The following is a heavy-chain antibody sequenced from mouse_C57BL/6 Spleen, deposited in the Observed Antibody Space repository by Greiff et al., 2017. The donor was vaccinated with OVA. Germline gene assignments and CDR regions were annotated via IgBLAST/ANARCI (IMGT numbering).Heavy chain of an antibody. J-gene: IGHJ2*01. V-gene: IGHV1-26*01. Sequence: VQLQQSGPELVKPGASVKISCKASGYTFTDYYMNWVKQSHGKSLEWIGDINPNNGGTSYTQKFKGKATLTVDKSSSTAYMELRSLTSEDSAVYYCAREGFYYYGSSSDYWGKGTTLTVSS. CDR3: AREGFYYYGSSSDY. D-gene: IGHD1-1*01. CDR1: GYTFTDYY. CDR2: INPNNGGT.